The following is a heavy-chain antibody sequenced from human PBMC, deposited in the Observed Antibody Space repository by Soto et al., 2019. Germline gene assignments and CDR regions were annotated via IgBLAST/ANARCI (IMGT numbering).Heavy chain of an antibody. CDR2: ISGSGGST. Sequence: PGGSLRLSCAASGFTFSSYAMSWVRQAPGKGLEWVSAISGSGGSTYYADSVKGRFTISRDNSKNTLYLQMNSLRAEDTAVYYCAKGIAARKYYYYGMDVWGQGTTVTVSS. D-gene: IGHD6-25*01. CDR3: AKGIAARKYYYYGMDV. CDR1: GFTFSSYA. V-gene: IGHV3-23*01. J-gene: IGHJ6*02.